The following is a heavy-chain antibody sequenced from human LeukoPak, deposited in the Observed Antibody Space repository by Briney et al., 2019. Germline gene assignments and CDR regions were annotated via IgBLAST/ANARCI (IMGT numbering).Heavy chain of an antibody. J-gene: IGHJ1*01. CDR3: ATLEPGTGYFQH. D-gene: IGHD6-13*01. V-gene: IGHV1-24*01. CDR2: FDPEDGET. CDR1: GYTLTELS. Sequence: GASVKVSCKVSGYTLTELSMHWVRQAPGKGLEWMGGFDPEDGETIYAQKFQGRVTMTEDTFTDTAYMELSSLRSEDTAVYYCATLEPGTGYFQHWGQGTLVTVSS.